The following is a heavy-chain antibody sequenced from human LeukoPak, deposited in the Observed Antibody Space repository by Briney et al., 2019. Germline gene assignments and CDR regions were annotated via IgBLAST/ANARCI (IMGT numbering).Heavy chain of an antibody. J-gene: IGHJ3*02. V-gene: IGHV3-23*01. CDR3: AKIIDYGALDACDI. CDR2: ISGSGVST. D-gene: IGHD4-17*01. Sequence: GGSLRLSCAASEFSFHSYAITWARQAPGGGLEWAAGISGSGVSTHYADSVKGRFTISRDNSKNTLHVQMNSLKAEDTAVYYCAKIIDYGALDACDIWGQGTMVTVSS. CDR1: EFSFHSYA.